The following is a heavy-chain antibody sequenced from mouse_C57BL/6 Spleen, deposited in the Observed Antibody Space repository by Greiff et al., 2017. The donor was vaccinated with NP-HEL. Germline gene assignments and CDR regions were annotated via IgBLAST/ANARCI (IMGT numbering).Heavy chain of an antibody. Sequence: QVQLQQSGAELMKPGASVKLSCKATGYTFTGYWIEWVKQRPGQGLEWIGYINPSSGYTKYNQKFKDKATLTADKSSSTAYMQLSGLTYEDSAVYYCARGTMVTYYAMDYWGQGTSVTVSS. D-gene: IGHD2-2*01. J-gene: IGHJ4*01. V-gene: IGHV1-7*01. CDR1: GYTFTGYW. CDR2: INPSSGYT. CDR3: ARGTMVTYYAMDY.